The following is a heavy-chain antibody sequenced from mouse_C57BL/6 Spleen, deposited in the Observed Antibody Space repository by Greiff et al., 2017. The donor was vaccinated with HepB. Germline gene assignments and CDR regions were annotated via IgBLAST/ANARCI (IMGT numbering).Heavy chain of an antibody. V-gene: IGHV14-1*01. D-gene: IGHD1-1*01. CDR2: TDPEDGDT. CDR3: TITTVVADVYFDY. J-gene: IGHJ2*01. CDR1: GFNIKDYY. Sequence: EVQLKQSGAELVRPGASVKLSCTASGFNIKDYYMHWVKQRPEQGLEWIGRTDPEDGDTEYAPKFQGKATMTADTSSNTAYLQLSSLTSEDTAVYYCTITTVVADVYFDYWGQGTTLTVSS.